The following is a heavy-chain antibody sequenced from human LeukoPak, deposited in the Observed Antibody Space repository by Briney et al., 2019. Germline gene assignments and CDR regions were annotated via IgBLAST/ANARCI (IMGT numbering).Heavy chain of an antibody. D-gene: IGHD3-3*01. J-gene: IGHJ5*02. Sequence: ASVKVSCKASGGTFSSYAISWVRQAPGQGLEWMGGIIPIFGTANYAHKFQGRVTITRNTSITTAYMELRSLTFEDTAVYYCARVRLRNGYNWFDPWGQGTLVTVSS. CDR2: IIPIFGTA. CDR3: ARVRLRNGYNWFDP. CDR1: GGTFSSYA. V-gene: IGHV1-69*05.